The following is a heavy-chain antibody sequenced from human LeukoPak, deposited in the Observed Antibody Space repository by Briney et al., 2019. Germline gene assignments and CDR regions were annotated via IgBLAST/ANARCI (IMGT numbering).Heavy chain of an antibody. CDR2: ISWNSGNI. Sequence: GGSLRLSCAASGFTFDDYAMHWVRQAPGKGLEWASGISWNSGNIGYADSVKGRFTISRDNAKNSLYLQMNSLRAEDTALYYCAKNIRSSSWYYFDYWGQGTLVTVSS. CDR1: GFTFDDYA. D-gene: IGHD6-13*01. CDR3: AKNIRSSSWYYFDY. J-gene: IGHJ4*02. V-gene: IGHV3-9*01.